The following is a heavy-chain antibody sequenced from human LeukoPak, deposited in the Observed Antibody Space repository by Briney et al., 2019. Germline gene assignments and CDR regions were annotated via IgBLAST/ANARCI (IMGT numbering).Heavy chain of an antibody. CDR2: ISSSSSYI. D-gene: IGHD3-22*01. V-gene: IGHV3-21*04. J-gene: IGHJ4*02. CDR3: ARNFGGGDSSGPYS. CDR1: GFTCNSFS. Sequence: GGSLRLSCAASGFTCNSFSMKWLRQAPGKGLEWVSSISSSSSYIYYVDSGKGRFTISRDNAKNSLYLQMNSLRAEDTALYYCARNFGGGDSSGPYSWGQGTQVTVSS.